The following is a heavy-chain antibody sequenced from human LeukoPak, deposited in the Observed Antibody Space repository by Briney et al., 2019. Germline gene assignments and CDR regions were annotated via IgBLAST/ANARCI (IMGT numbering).Heavy chain of an antibody. CDR2: INSDGSST. CDR3: ASRGYSSGWYYYYYYMDV. J-gene: IGHJ6*03. D-gene: IGHD6-19*01. Sequence: PGGSLRLSCAASGFTFSSYWMHWVRQAPGKGLVWVSRINSDGSSTSYADSVKGRFTIFRDNAKNTLYLQMNSLRAEDTAVYYCASRGYSSGWYYYYYYMDVWGKGTTVTVSS. V-gene: IGHV3-74*01. CDR1: GFTFSSYW.